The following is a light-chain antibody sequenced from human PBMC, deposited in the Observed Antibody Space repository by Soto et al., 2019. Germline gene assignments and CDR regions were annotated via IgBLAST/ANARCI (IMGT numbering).Light chain of an antibody. CDR3: QQCHRYPWT. J-gene: IGKJ1*01. CDR1: QSISSW. Sequence: DIQMTQSPSTLSASVGDRVTITCRASQSISSWLAWYQQKPGKAPKLLIYKASSLESGVPSRFSGSGSGTEFTLTISSLQPDDFAAYYCQQCHRYPWTFGQGTKVEIK. V-gene: IGKV1-5*03. CDR2: KAS.